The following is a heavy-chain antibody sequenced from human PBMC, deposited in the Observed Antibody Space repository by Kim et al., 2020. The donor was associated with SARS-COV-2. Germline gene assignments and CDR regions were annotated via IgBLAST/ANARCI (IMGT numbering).Heavy chain of an antibody. V-gene: IGHV3-9*01. CDR3: AKGDYGDYIFDY. CDR2: ISWNSGSI. Sequence: GGSLRLSCAASGFTFDDYAMHWVRQAPGKGLEWVSGISWNSGSIGYADSVKGRFTISRDNAKNSLYLQMNSLRAEDTALYYCAKGDYGDYIFDYWGQGTL. D-gene: IGHD4-17*01. CDR1: GFTFDDYA. J-gene: IGHJ4*02.